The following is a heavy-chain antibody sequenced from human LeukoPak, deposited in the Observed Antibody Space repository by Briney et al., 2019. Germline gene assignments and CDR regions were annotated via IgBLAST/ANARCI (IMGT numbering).Heavy chain of an antibody. CDR3: AKEFSGSSLPYFDY. CDR1: GFTFSTYG. D-gene: IGHD1-26*01. J-gene: IGHJ4*02. CDR2: ISYDGTNK. V-gene: IGHV3-30*18. Sequence: GGSLRLSCAASGFTFSTYGMHWVRQAPGKGLEWVAVISYDGTNKYYADSVRGRFTISRDNSKNTLYLQMNSLRAEDTAVYYCAKEFSGSSLPYFDYWGQGTLVTVSS.